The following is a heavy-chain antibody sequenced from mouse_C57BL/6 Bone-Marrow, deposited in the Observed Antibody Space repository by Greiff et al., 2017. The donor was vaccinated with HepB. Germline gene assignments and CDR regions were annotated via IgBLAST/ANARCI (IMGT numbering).Heavy chain of an antibody. D-gene: IGHD1-1*01. Sequence: EVKVVESGGGLVKPGGSLKLSCAASGFTFSSYAMSWVRQTPEKRLEWVATISDGGSYTYYPDNVKGRFTISRDNAKNNLYLQMSHLKSEDTAMYYCARVGTTVVAYYAMDYWGQGTSVTVSS. J-gene: IGHJ4*01. CDR3: ARVGTTVVAYYAMDY. CDR1: GFTFSSYA. CDR2: ISDGGSYT. V-gene: IGHV5-4*03.